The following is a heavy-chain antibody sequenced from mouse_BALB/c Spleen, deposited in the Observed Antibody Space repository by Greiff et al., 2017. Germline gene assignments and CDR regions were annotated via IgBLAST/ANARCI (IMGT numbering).Heavy chain of an antibody. CDR2: INPSNGGT. J-gene: IGHJ2*01. CDR3: TRSPYYYGSSYFDY. V-gene: IGHV1S81*02. CDR1: GYTFTSYY. Sequence: SGAELVKPGASVKLSCKASGYTFTSYYMYWVKQRPGQGLEWIGEINPSNGGTNFNEKFKSKATLTVDKSSSTAYMQLSSLTSEDSAVYYCTRSPYYYGSSYFDYWGQGTTLTVSS. D-gene: IGHD1-1*01.